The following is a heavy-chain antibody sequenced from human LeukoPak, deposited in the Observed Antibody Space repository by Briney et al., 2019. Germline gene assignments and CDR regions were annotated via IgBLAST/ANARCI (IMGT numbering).Heavy chain of an antibody. CDR3: ASGAYYYGSGTGWFDP. V-gene: IGHV4-59*01. Sequence: ETLSLTCTVSGGSISSYYWSWIRQPPGKGLERIWYIYYSGSTNYNPSLKSRVTISVVTSKNQFSLKLSSVTAADTALYYCASGAYYYGSGTGWFDPWGQGTLVTVSS. CDR2: IYYSGST. D-gene: IGHD3-10*01. CDR1: GGSISSYY. J-gene: IGHJ5*02.